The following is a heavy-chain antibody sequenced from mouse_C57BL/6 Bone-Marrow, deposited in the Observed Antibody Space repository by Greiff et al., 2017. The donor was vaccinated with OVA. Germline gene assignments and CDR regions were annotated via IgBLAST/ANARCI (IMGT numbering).Heavy chain of an antibody. J-gene: IGHJ4*01. Sequence: EVQLQESGPGLVKPSQSLSLTCSVTGYSITSGYYWHWIRQFPGNKLAWMGYISYDGSNNYNPSLKNRISITRDTSKNQFFLKLNSVTTEDTATYYGARGGLIPGAMDYWGQGTSVTVSS. CDR3: ARGGLIPGAMDY. V-gene: IGHV3-6*01. CDR2: ISYDGSN. CDR1: GYSITSGYY.